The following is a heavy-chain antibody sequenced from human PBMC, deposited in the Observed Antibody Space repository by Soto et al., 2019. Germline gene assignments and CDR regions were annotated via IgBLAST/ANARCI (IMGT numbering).Heavy chain of an antibody. CDR3: AKDKFYDSSGLLDY. J-gene: IGHJ4*02. CDR2: ISWNSGSI. Sequence: EVQLVESGGGLVQPGRSLRLSCAASGFTFDDYAMHWVRQAPGKGLEWVSGISWNSGSIGYADSVKGRFTISRDNAKNSLYLQMNSLRAEDTALYYCAKDKFYDSSGLLDYWGQGTLVTVFS. V-gene: IGHV3-9*01. D-gene: IGHD3-22*01. CDR1: GFTFDDYA.